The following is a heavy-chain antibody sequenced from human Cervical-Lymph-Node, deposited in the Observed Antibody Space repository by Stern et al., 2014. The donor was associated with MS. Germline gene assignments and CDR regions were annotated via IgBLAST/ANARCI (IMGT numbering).Heavy chain of an antibody. J-gene: IGHJ4*02. CDR3: ARETDTSGYYFDH. V-gene: IGHV7-4-1*02. CDR2: ISTNAGNP. CDR1: GYTFSRYA. D-gene: IGHD3-22*01. Sequence: VQLVESGSELRQPGASVKISCKASGYTFSRYAVNWLRQVPGQGLEWVGWISTNAGNPTNARGLTGRFVFSLDTSVTTAYLQISSLKADDTAIYYCARETDTSGYYFDHWGQGVLVTVSS.